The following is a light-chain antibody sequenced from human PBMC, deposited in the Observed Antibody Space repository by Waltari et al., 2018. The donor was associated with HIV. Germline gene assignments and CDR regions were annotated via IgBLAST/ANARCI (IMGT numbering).Light chain of an antibody. Sequence: NSVLTQPHSVSGSPGQTVTISCTRISGSIASDYVQWYQQRPGSAPTTVIYEDSQRPSGVPDRFSGSIDSSSNSASLTISGLKTEDEADYHCQSYDSSYRWVFGGGTKLTVL. CDR3: QSYDSSYRWV. V-gene: IGLV6-57*03. CDR1: SGSIASDY. J-gene: IGLJ3*02. CDR2: EDS.